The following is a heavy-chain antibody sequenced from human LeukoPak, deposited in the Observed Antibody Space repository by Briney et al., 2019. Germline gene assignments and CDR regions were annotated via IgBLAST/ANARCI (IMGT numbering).Heavy chain of an antibody. Sequence: ASVKVSCKVSGYTLTELSMHWVRQAPGKGLEWMARFDPEDGETIYAQKFQGRVTMTEDTSTDTAYMELSSLRSEDTAVYYCATDTLTFNLIVAPIFSGMDVWGQGTTVTVSS. J-gene: IGHJ6*02. CDR2: FDPEDGET. CDR3: ATDTLTFNLIVAPIFSGMDV. V-gene: IGHV1-24*01. CDR1: GYTLTELS. D-gene: IGHD2-15*01.